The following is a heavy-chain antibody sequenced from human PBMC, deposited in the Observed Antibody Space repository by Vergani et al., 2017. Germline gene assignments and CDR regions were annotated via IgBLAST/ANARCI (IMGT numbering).Heavy chain of an antibody. Sequence: QVQLVESGGGVVQPGRSLRLSCAASGFTFSSYGMHWVRQAPGKGLEWVAVIWYDGSNKYYADSVKGRFTISRDNSKNTLCLQMNSLRAEDTAVYYCASDEGTYYYDSGGGPPPFDIWGQGTMVTVSS. D-gene: IGHD3-22*01. J-gene: IGHJ3*02. CDR3: ASDEGTYYYDSGGGPPPFDI. CDR1: GFTFSSYG. V-gene: IGHV3-33*01. CDR2: IWYDGSNK.